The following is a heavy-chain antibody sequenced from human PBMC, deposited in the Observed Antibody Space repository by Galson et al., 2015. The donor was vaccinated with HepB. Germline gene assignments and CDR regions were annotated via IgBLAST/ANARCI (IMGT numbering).Heavy chain of an antibody. CDR3: ARRIGVNFWLDP. D-gene: IGHD4/OR15-4a*01. V-gene: IGHV4-61*02. J-gene: IGHJ5*02. CDR2: IYSSGNT. CDR1: GASISSGSYY. Sequence: TLSLTCTVSGASISSGSYYWSWIRQPAGKGLEWIGLIYSSGNTNYNPSLESRVTMSVDTSKNQFSLKLRSVTAADTAVYYCARRIGVNFWLDPWGQGTPVTVSS.